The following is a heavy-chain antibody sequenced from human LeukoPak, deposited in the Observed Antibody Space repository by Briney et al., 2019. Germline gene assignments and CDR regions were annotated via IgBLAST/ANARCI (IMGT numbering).Heavy chain of an antibody. Sequence: NPSETLSLTCSVSDGSISSNYWSWIRQPPGKGLEWIGYMYYSGSPNYNPSLKSRLTISVDTSKNQFSLKLRSVTAADTAVYYCARSFCSSTSCYSDYWGQGTLVTVSS. CDR3: ARSFCSSTSCYSDY. CDR1: DGSISSNY. J-gene: IGHJ4*02. V-gene: IGHV4-59*01. CDR2: MYYSGSP. D-gene: IGHD2-2*01.